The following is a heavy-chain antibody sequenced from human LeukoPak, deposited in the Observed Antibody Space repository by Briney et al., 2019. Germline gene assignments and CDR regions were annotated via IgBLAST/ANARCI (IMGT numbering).Heavy chain of an antibody. CDR3: GREIQAPGKTLEY. CDR2: INDDGTYT. J-gene: IGHJ4*02. V-gene: IGHV3-74*01. Sequence: GGSLRLSCAASGFTFSSYGMHWVRQVPGKGLVWVSRINDDGTYTVYADSVKGRFTISRDNAKNTLYLQMNSLRGEDTAVYYCGREIQAPGKTLEYWGQGTLVTVSS. CDR1: GFTFSSYG.